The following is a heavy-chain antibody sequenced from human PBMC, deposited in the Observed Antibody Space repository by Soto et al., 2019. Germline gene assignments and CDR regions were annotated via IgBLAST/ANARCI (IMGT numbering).Heavy chain of an antibody. CDR2: IYYSGST. J-gene: IGHJ4*02. CDR3: ARDPMGYVGSYYVGYFDN. D-gene: IGHD1-26*01. Sequence: QVQLQESGPGLVKPSQTLSLTCTVSGVFISSGGYYWSWIRQHPGKGLEWIGYIYYSGSTYYNPSLKSRVTISVDTSKNQFSLKRSSVTAADTAVYYCARDPMGYVGSYYVGYFDNWGRGTLVTVSS. CDR1: GVFISSGGYY. V-gene: IGHV4-31*03.